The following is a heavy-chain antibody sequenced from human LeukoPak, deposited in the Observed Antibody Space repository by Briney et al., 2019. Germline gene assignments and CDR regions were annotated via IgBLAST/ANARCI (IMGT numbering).Heavy chain of an antibody. V-gene: IGHV3-23*01. CDR2: ISGSGGST. J-gene: IGHJ5*02. CDR1: GFTFSSYA. CDR3: AKDRDVGATPDWFDP. D-gene: IGHD1-26*01. Sequence: GGSLRLSCAASGFTFSSYAMSWVRQAPGKGLEWVSAISGSGGSTYYADSVKGRFTISRDNSKNTLYLRMNSLRAEDTAVYYCAKDRDVGATPDWFDPWGQGTLVTVSS.